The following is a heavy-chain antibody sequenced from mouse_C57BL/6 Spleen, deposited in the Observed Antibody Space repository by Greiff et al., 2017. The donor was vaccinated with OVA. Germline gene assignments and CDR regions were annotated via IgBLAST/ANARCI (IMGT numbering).Heavy chain of an antibody. CDR3: AVFVFAY. Sequence: QVQLQQSGPELVKPGASVKLSCKASGYAFSSSWMNWVKQRPGKGLEWIGRIYPGDGDTNYNGKFKGKATLTADKSSSTAYMQLSSLTSEDSAVYFCAVFVFAYWGQGTLVTVSA. CDR1: GYAFSSSW. CDR2: IYPGDGDT. J-gene: IGHJ3*01. V-gene: IGHV1-82*01.